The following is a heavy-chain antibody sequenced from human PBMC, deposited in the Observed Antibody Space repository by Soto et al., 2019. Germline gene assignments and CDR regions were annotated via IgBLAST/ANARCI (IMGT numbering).Heavy chain of an antibody. CDR1: GYTFTSYG. Sequence: ASVKVSCKASGYTFTSYGISWVRQAPGQGLEWMGWISAYNGNTNYAQKLQGRVTMTTDTSTSTAYMELRSLRSDDTAVYYCARDSGIGYSNSNNWFDPWGQGTLVTVLL. V-gene: IGHV1-18*01. CDR3: ARDSGIGYSNSNNWFDP. D-gene: IGHD4-4*01. J-gene: IGHJ5*02. CDR2: ISAYNGNT.